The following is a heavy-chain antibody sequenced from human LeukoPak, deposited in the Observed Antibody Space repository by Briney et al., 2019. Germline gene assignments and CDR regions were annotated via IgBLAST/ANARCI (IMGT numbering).Heavy chain of an antibody. J-gene: IGHJ6*02. Sequence: GGSLRLSCAASGFTFDDYAMHWVRQAPGKGLEWVSGISWNSGSIGYADSVKGRFTISRDNAKNSLYLQMNSLRAEDTALYYCGYGYGMEVWGQGTTVTVSS. D-gene: IGHD4-17*01. V-gene: IGHV3-9*01. CDR3: GYGYGMEV. CDR2: ISWNSGSI. CDR1: GFTFDDYA.